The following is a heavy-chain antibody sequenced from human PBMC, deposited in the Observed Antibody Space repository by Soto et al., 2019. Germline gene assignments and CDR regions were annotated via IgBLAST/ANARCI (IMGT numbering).Heavy chain of an antibody. D-gene: IGHD5-12*01. CDR1: GYTFTSYA. CDR2: INAGNGNT. Sequence: GASVKVSCKASGYTFTSYAMHWVRQAPGQRLEWMGWINAGNGNTKYSQKFQGRVTITRDTSASTAYMELSGLRSEDTAVYYCARAGGSGYNRNWFDPWGQGTLVTVSS. V-gene: IGHV1-3*01. J-gene: IGHJ5*02. CDR3: ARAGGSGYNRNWFDP.